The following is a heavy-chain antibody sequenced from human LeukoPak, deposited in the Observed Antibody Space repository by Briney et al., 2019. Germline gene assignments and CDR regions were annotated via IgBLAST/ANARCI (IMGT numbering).Heavy chain of an antibody. CDR1: GFTFSDYS. D-gene: IGHD3-16*01. V-gene: IGHV3-21*04. CDR2: ISAGSDYI. Sequence: PGGSLRLSCAASGFTFSDYSMNWVRQAPGKGLEWVSSISAGSDYIYYGDSVKGRFTISRDNAKNSLYLQMNSLKTEDTAIYYCALTVWGLKLGYWGQGTLVTVSS. J-gene: IGHJ4*02. CDR3: ALTVWGLKLGY.